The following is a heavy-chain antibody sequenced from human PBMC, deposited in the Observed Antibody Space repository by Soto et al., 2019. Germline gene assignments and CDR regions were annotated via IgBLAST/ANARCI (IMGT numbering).Heavy chain of an antibody. J-gene: IGHJ6*03. D-gene: IGHD6-13*01. CDR2: IYYSGST. CDR1: GGSISSYY. CDR3: ARVKKQLGYYYYYMDV. V-gene: IGHV4-59*01. Sequence: QVQLQESGPGLVKPSETLSLTCTVSGGSISSYYWSWIRQPPGKGLEWIGYIYYSGSTNYNPSLTSRVTISVDTSKNQCPLKLSSVTAADTAVYYCARVKKQLGYYYYYMDVWGKGTTVTVSS.